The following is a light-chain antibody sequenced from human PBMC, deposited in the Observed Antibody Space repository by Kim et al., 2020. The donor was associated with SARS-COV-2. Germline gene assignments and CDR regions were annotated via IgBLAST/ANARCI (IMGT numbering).Light chain of an antibody. CDR1: PSVRSN. CDR2: GAS. V-gene: IGKV3-15*01. J-gene: IGKJ1*01. CDR3: QQYNARPQT. Sequence: VSPGERASLPCRSSPSVRSNFAWYQQKPGEAARLRIYGASTRATGIPARFSGSGSGTDFTLTISSLQSEDFAVYYCQQYNARPQTFGQGTKVDIK.